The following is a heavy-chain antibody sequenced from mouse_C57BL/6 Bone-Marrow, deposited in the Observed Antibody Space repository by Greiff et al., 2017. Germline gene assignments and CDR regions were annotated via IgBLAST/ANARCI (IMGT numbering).Heavy chain of an antibody. V-gene: IGHV1-64*01. CDR2: IHPNSGST. D-gene: IGHD2-3*01. Sequence: QVHVKQPGAELVKPGASVKLSCKASGYTFTSYWMHWVKQRPGQGLEWIGMIHPNSGSTNYNEKFKSKATLTVDKSSSTAYMQLSSLTSEDSAVYYCADDGYYPFDYWGQGTTLTVSS. J-gene: IGHJ2*01. CDR1: GYTFTSYW. CDR3: ADDGYYPFDY.